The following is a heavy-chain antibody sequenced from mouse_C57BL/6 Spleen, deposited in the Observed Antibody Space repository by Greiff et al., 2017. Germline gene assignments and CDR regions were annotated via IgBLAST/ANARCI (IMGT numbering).Heavy chain of an antibody. CDR3: TRGADDYPNAMDY. J-gene: IGHJ4*01. CDR1: GYTFTSYW. V-gene: IGHV1-5*01. D-gene: IGHD2-4*01. CDR2: IYPGNSDT. Sequence: EVKLVESGTVLARPGASVKMSCKTSGYTFTSYWMHWVKQRPGQGLEWIGAIYPGNSDTSYNQKFKGKAKLTAVTSASTAYMELSSLTNEDSAVYYCTRGADDYPNAMDYWGQGTSVTGSA.